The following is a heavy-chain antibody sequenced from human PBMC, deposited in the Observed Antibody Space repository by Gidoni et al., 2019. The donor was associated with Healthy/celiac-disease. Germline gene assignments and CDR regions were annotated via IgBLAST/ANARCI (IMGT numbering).Heavy chain of an antibody. CDR3: ARHAPFVEMATIPPQIDY. CDR2: IYPGDSDT. Sequence: EVQLVQSGAAVKKPGESLKISCKGSGYSFTSYWIGWVRQMPGKGLEWMGSIYPGDSDTRYSPSFQGQVTISADKSISTAYLQWSSLKASDTAMYYCARHAPFVEMATIPPQIDYWGQGTLVTVSS. J-gene: IGHJ4*02. D-gene: IGHD5-12*01. V-gene: IGHV5-51*01. CDR1: GYSFTSYW.